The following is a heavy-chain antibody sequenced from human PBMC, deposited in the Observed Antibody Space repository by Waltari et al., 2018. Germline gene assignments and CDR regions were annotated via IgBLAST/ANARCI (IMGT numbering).Heavy chain of an antibody. CDR2: IYYSGSP. V-gene: IGHV4-31*03. J-gene: IGHJ3*02. CDR3: ARGQPDYYDSSGGLGAFDI. CDR1: GGSISSGGYY. D-gene: IGHD3-22*01. Sequence: QVQLQESGPGLVKPSQTLSLTCTVSGGSISSGGYYWSWIRQHPGKGLEWIGYIYYSGSPYYNPSLKSRVTISVDTSKNQFSLKLSSVTAADTAVYYCARGQPDYYDSSGGLGAFDIWGQGTMVTVSS.